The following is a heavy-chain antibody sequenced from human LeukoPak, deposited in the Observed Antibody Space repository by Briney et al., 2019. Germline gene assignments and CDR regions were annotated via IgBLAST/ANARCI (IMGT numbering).Heavy chain of an antibody. Sequence: GGSLRLSCAASGFTFSGSAMHWVRQASGKGLEWGGRIRSKANSYATADAASVKGTFTLSRDDSKNTAYLQMNSLKTEDPAVYYCTRHDRYGYKDYWGQGTLVTVSS. CDR3: TRHDRYGYKDY. J-gene: IGHJ4*02. CDR2: IRSKANSYAT. D-gene: IGHD5-24*01. V-gene: IGHV3-73*01. CDR1: GFTFSGSA.